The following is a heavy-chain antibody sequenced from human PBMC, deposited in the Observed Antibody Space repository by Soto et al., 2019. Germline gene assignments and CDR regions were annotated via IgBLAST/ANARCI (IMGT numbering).Heavy chain of an antibody. CDR1: GYTFTSYG. CDR3: ARVGSGYYSYYFDY. J-gene: IGHJ4*02. V-gene: IGHV1-18*01. Sequence: GASVKVSCKASGYTFTSYGISWVRQAPGQGLEWMGWISAYNGNTNYAQKLQGRVTMTTDTSTSTAYMELRSLSSDDTAVYYCARVGSGYYSYYFDYWGQGTLVTVSS. CDR2: ISAYNGNT. D-gene: IGHD3-22*01.